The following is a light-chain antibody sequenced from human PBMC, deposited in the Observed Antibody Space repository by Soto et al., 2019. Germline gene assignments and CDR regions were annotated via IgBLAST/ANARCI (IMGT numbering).Light chain of an antibody. CDR3: QQSSNWPRYT. CDR1: QSVSSY. Sequence: EIVLTQSPATLSLSPGERATLSCRASQSVSSYLAWDQQKPGQAPRLLIYEASNRATGIPARSSGSGSGTGFTLTISSLDPEEFAVYYCQQSSNWPRYTFGQGTRQEI. J-gene: IGKJ2*01. CDR2: EAS. V-gene: IGKV3-11*01.